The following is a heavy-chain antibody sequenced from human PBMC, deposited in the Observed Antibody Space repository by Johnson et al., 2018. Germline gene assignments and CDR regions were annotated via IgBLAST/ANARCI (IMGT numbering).Heavy chain of an antibody. J-gene: IGHJ6*03. Sequence: QVQLVESGGGVVQAGMSLRLSCAASGFTFSSYAMHWVRQAPGKGLEWVAVISYDGSNKYYADSVKGRFTISRDNSKNTLYLQMNSLRAEDTAVYYCASRTDYGDYAVYMDVWGKGTTVTVSS. V-gene: IGHV3-30-3*01. D-gene: IGHD4-17*01. CDR2: ISYDGSNK. CDR3: ASRTDYGDYAVYMDV. CDR1: GFTFSSYA.